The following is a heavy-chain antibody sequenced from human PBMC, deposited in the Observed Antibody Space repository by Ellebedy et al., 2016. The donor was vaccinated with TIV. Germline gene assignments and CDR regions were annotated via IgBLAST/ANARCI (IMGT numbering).Heavy chain of an antibody. V-gene: IGHV3-48*01. J-gene: IGHJ4*02. CDR2: ISSISAST. Sequence: GGSLRLSCAVSRFTVSSNYMNWVRQAPGKGLEWISYISSISASTYYADSVKGRFTISRDDSKNTLYLEVNSLRVEETAVYYCAREMLGGGYSFVTDHWGQGTLVTVSS. D-gene: IGHD5-18*01. CDR1: RFTVSSNY. CDR3: AREMLGGGYSFVTDH.